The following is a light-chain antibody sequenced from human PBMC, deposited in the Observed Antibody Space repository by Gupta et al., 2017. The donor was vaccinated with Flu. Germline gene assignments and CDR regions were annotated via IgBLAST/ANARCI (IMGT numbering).Light chain of an antibody. CDR1: QSVSSN. V-gene: IGKV3-15*01. CDR3: QQYNYEDLKT. J-gene: IGKJ1*01. Sequence: ELVMTQSPATLSVSPGERATLSCRASQSVSSNLAWYQQKPGQAPRLLIYGASTRYTGIPARFSGNGYGKEFTLTISSRQSEDFAVYYCQQYNYEDLKTFGQGTKVEIK. CDR2: GAS.